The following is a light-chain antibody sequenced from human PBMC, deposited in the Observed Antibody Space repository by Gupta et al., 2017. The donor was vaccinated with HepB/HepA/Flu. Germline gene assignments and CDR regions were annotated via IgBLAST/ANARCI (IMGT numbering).Light chain of an antibody. CDR1: SSDVGGYNH. J-gene: IGLJ3*02. CDR3: CSYAGSYTWV. Sequence: QSALTQPRSVSGSPGQPVTIPCSGTSSDVGGYNHVSWYQQHPGKAPKLMIYDVSKWPSGVPDRFSGSKSGNTASLTISGLQAEDEADYYCCSYAGSYTWVLGGGTRLTVL. CDR2: DVS. V-gene: IGLV2-11*01.